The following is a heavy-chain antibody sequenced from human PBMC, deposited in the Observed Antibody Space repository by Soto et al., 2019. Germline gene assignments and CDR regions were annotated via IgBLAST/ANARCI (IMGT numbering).Heavy chain of an antibody. V-gene: IGHV1-69*01. J-gene: IGHJ6*02. Sequence: QVQLVQSGAEVKEPGSSVKVSCKASGGTFANFIMNWVRQTPGQGLEWMGGIVPMFGTATYAEKFKGRVTISATESTSTAYMELTSLRSEDTAIYYCARNGTYSSSLSQYSGMDVWREGTTVTVS. CDR1: GGTFANFI. CDR2: IVPMFGTA. CDR3: ARNGTYSSSLSQYSGMDV. D-gene: IGHD6-6*01.